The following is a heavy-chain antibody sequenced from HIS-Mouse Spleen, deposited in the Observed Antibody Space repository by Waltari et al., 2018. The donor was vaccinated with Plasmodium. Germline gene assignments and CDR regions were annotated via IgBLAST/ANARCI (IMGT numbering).Heavy chain of an antibody. CDR1: GFSLSTSGMC. V-gene: IGHV2-70*15. D-gene: IGHD6-6*01. CDR2: IDWDDDK. J-gene: IGHJ4*02. CDR3: ARHKKRGQLVRGYFDY. Sequence: QVTLRESGPALVKPTQTLTLTCTFSGFSLSTSGMCVSWIRQPPGKALEWLARIDWDDDKYYSTPVKTSLTISKDTSKNQVVLTRTNMDPVDTATYYCARHKKRGQLVRGYFDYWGQGTLVTVSS.